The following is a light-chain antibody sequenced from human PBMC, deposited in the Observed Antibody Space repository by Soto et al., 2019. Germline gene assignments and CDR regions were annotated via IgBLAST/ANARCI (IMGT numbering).Light chain of an antibody. CDR2: ENN. CDR3: ATWDSSLSAYV. V-gene: IGLV1-51*02. Sequence: QSVLAQPPSVSAAPGQKVTISCSGSSSNIGNNYVSWYQQLPGTAPKLLISENNNRPSGIPDRFSGSKSGTSATLGITGLQTGDEVDYYCATWDSSLSAYVFGTGTKVTVL. CDR1: SSNIGNNY. J-gene: IGLJ1*01.